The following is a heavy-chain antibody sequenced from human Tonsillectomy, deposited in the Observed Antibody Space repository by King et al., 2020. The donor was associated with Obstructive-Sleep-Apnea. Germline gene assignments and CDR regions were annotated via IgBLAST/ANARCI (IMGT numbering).Heavy chain of an antibody. J-gene: IGHJ4*02. CDR3: AGDYRSLGY. CDR1: GFTFSSYS. Sequence: QLVQSGGGLVQPGGSLRLSCAASGFTFSSYSMNWVRQAPGKGLEWGSYISSSVSTIYYADSVKGRVTISRDNAKNSLYLQMNSLRAADTAVYYCAGDYRSLGYWGQGTLVTVPT. CDR2: ISSSVSTI. V-gene: IGHV3-48*04. D-gene: IGHD1-14*01.